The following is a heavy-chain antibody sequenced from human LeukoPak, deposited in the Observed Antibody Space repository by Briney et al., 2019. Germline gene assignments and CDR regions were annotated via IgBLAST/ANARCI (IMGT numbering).Heavy chain of an antibody. V-gene: IGHV3-21*01. J-gene: IGHJ3*02. CDR3: ARVSVAYTVLDAFDI. CDR2: ISSSSGYI. D-gene: IGHD6-19*01. Sequence: PGGSLRLSCAASGFTFSSYSMNWVRQAPGKGLEWVSSISSSSGYIYYADSVKGRFTISRDNAKNSLYLQMNSLRAEGTAVYYCARVSVAYTVLDAFDIWGQGTMVTVSS. CDR1: GFTFSSYS.